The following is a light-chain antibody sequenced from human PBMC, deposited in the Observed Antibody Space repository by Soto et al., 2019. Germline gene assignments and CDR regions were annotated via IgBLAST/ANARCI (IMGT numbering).Light chain of an antibody. J-gene: IGKJ3*01. CDR2: GAS. CDR3: HQYDRSAIFT. V-gene: IGKV3-20*01. Sequence: EIVLTQSPGSLSLSPGERATLSCRASQSVPSNSLAWYQQRPGQAPRLLIYGASTRAAGVPDRFSGSGSGTEFTLTINRREHEDFAVFYCHQYDRSAIFTFGPGTTLDIK. CDR1: QSVPSNS.